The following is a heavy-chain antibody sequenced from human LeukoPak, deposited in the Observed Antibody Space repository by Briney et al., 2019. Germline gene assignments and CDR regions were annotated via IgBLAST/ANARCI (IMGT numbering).Heavy chain of an antibody. Sequence: GGSLRLSCAASGFTFSSYAMSWVRQAPGKGLEWVSAISGGSTYYADSVKGRFTISRDNSKNTLYLQMNSLRAEDTAVYYCAKDYRRYYYDSSGEGAFDIWGQGTMVTVSS. CDR3: AKDYRRYYYDSSGEGAFDI. CDR1: GFTFSSYA. D-gene: IGHD3-22*01. V-gene: IGHV3-23*01. J-gene: IGHJ3*02. CDR2: ISGGST.